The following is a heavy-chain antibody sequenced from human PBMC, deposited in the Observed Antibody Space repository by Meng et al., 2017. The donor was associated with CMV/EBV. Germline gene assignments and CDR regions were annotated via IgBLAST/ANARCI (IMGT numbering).Heavy chain of an antibody. D-gene: IGHD6-19*01. CDR2: INPNSGGT. CDR1: GYTFTGYY. CDR3: ARMVSSGYYYFDY. V-gene: IGHV1-2*02. J-gene: IGHJ4*02. Sequence: ASVQVSCKASGYTFTGYYMHWVRQAPGQGLEWMGWINPNSGGTNYAQKFQGRVTMTRDTSISTAYMELSRLRSDDTAVYYCARMVSSGYYYFDYWGQGTLVTVSS.